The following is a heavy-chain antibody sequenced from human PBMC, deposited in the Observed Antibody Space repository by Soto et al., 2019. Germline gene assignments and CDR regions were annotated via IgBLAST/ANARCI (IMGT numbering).Heavy chain of an antibody. CDR1: GYTFTGYY. Sequence: ASVKVSCKASGYTFTGYYMHWVRQAPGQGLEWMGWINPNSGGTNYAQKFQGRVTMTRDTSISTAYMELSRLRSDDTAVYYCARVTCIPAASAWFDPWGQGTLVTVSS. V-gene: IGHV1-2*02. CDR3: ARVTCIPAASAWFDP. CDR2: INPNSGGT. D-gene: IGHD6-13*01. J-gene: IGHJ5*02.